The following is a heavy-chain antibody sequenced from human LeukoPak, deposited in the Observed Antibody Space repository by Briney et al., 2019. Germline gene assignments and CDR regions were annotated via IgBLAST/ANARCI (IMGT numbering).Heavy chain of an antibody. V-gene: IGHV3-23*01. CDR1: GFTFSKHT. CDR2: ITGGGENT. Sequence: GGSLRLSCAASGFTFSKHTMSWVLQTSGKGLEWVSSITGGGENTYYADSVKGRFTLSRDNSKNTLYLQMNSLRAEDTAVYYCARGAANTNGMLDYWGQETLVTVSS. CDR3: ARGAANTNGMLDY. D-gene: IGHD2-8*01. J-gene: IGHJ4*02.